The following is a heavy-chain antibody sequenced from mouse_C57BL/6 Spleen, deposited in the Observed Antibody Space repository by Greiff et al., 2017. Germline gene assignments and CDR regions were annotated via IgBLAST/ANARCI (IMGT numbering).Heavy chain of an antibody. J-gene: IGHJ4*01. CDR3: ARKRAVYDGSTSYDMDY. CDR2: IWSGGST. Sequence: VQLQQSGPGLVQPSQSLSITCTVSGFSLTSYGVHWVRQSPGKGLEWLGVIWSGGSTAYNAAFISRLRLSKDNSKRQVFFKRNSMQADDTAIYYWARKRAVYDGSTSYDMDYWGQGTTVTVAS. CDR1: GFSLTSYG. V-gene: IGHV2-2*01. D-gene: IGHD1-1*01.